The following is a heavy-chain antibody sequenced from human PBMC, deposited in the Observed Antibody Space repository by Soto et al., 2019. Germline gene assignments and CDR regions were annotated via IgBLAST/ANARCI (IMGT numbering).Heavy chain of an antibody. J-gene: IGHJ6*02. CDR3: AREYGSGSYYHYYGMDV. D-gene: IGHD3-10*01. CDR1: GYTFTGYY. V-gene: IGHV1-2*02. CDR2: INPNSGGT. Sequence: ASVKVPCKASGYTFTGYYMHWVRQAPGQGLEWMGWINPNSGGTNYAQKFQGRVTMTGDTSISTAYMELSRLRSDDTAVYYCAREYGSGSYYHYYGMDVWGQGTTVTVSS.